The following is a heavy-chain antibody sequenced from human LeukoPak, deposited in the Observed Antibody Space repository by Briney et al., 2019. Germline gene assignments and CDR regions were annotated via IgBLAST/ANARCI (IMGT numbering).Heavy chain of an antibody. CDR2: ISYDGSNK. Sequence: GRSLRLSCAASGFTFSSYAMHWVRQAPGKGLEWVAVISYDGSNKYYADSVKGRFTISRGNPKNTLYLQMNSLRAEDTAVYYCARDPRPTSLLWFGELYAPFDYWGQGTLVTVSS. CDR3: ARDPRPTSLLWFGELYAPFDY. CDR1: GFTFSSYA. J-gene: IGHJ4*02. D-gene: IGHD3-10*01. V-gene: IGHV3-30*04.